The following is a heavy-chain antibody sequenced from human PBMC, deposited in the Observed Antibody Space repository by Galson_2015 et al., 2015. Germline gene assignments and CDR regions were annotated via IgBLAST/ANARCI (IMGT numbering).Heavy chain of an antibody. Sequence: SLRLSCAASGFTFSSYRMNWVRQAPGKGLEWVSSISSSSSYIYYADSVKGRFTISRDNAKNSLYLQMNSLRAEDTAVYYCAREGTFRSYSSGWGGDDYWGQGTLVTVSS. CDR1: GFTFSSYR. J-gene: IGHJ4*02. CDR2: ISSSSSYI. V-gene: IGHV3-21*01. CDR3: AREGTFRSYSSGWGGDDY. D-gene: IGHD6-19*01.